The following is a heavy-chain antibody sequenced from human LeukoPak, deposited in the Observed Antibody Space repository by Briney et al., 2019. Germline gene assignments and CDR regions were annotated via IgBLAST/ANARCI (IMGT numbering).Heavy chain of an antibody. CDR3: AKDLDFYSATSAYLDP. D-gene: IGHD4-11*01. CDR2: LSGSGRTV. V-gene: IGHV3-23*01. J-gene: IGHJ5*02. Sequence: GGSLRLSCAASGFTFSSYAMSWVRQAPGKGLEWVSGLSGSGRTVYYADSLKGRFTISRDNSKNTLYLQMSSLRAEDAAIYYCAKDLDFYSATSAYLDPWGQGTLVTVSS. CDR1: GFTFSSYA.